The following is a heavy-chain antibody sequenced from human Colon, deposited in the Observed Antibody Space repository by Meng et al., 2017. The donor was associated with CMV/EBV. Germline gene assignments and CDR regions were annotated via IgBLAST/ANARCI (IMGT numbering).Heavy chain of an antibody. CDR1: GDPFTNYG. Sequence: SVQASGDPFTNYGLHRVRQAPGQGLQWMGWVNAGDGGATVSQTVQDRVTMTRDTSATTAYTEMSSLSSEDTAIHYCARSGSGRSVDFWGQGTLVTVSS. D-gene: IGHD2-15*01. CDR3: ARSGSGRSVDF. V-gene: IGHV1-3*01. J-gene: IGHJ4*02. CDR2: VNAGDGGA.